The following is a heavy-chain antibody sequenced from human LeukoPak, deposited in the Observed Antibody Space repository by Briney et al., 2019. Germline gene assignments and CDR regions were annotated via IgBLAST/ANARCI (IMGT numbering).Heavy chain of an antibody. V-gene: IGHV4-4*09. CDR3: ARLSAAVHLGAFDL. CDR2: IHTSGSN. CDR1: GVSISPYY. J-gene: IGHJ3*01. Sequence: SETLSLTCAVSGVSISPYYWAWIRQPPGKGLEWIGYIHTSGSNNQYPSLKSRVTISVDKSTNHFSLRLTSVTAADTAVYYCARLSAAVHLGAFDLWGQGTMVTVSS. D-gene: IGHD3-3*01.